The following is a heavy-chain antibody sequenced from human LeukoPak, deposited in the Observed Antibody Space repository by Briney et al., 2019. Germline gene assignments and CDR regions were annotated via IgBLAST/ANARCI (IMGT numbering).Heavy chain of an antibody. V-gene: IGHV3-23*01. J-gene: IGHJ4*02. Sequence: PGASLRLSCAASGFTFSSNAMSWVRQAPGKGLEWVSAISGSGGSTYYADSVKGRFTISRDNSKNTLYLQMNSLRAEDTAVYYCAKDLDGYYDSSGYSYYFDYWGQGTLVTVSS. CDR3: AKDLDGYYDSSGYSYYFDY. D-gene: IGHD3-22*01. CDR2: ISGSGGST. CDR1: GFTFSSNA.